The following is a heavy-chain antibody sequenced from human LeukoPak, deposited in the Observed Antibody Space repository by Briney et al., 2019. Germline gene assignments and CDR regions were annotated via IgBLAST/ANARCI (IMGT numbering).Heavy chain of an antibody. CDR3: ARHVYYYGSGSGFGIDY. J-gene: IGHJ4*02. CDR1: GYSFTSYR. V-gene: IGHV5-10-1*01. CDR2: IDPSDSYT. D-gene: IGHD3-10*01. Sequence: GESLRISCKGSGYSFTSYRISWVRQMPGKGLEWMGRIDPSDSYTNYSPSFQGHVTISADKSISTAYLQWSSLKASDTAMYYCARHVYYYGSGSGFGIDYWGQGTLVTVSS.